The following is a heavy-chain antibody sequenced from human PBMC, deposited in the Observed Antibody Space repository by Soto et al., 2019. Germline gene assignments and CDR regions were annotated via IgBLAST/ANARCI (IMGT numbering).Heavy chain of an antibody. CDR2: IRSKAYGGTT. V-gene: IGHV3-49*03. D-gene: IGHD5-18*01. CDR1: GFTFGDYA. J-gene: IGHJ4*02. Sequence: GGSLRLSCTASGFTFGDYAMSWFRQAPGKGLEWVGFIRSKAYGGTTEYAASVKGRFTISRDDSKSIAYLQMNSLKASDTAMYYCARLEYSYGYWTELGRGGIDYWGQGTLVTVSS. CDR3: ARLEYSYGYWTELGRGGIDY.